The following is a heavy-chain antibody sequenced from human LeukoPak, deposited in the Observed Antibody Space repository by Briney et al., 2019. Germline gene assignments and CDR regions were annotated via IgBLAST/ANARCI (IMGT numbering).Heavy chain of an antibody. D-gene: IGHD6-6*01. V-gene: IGHV5-51*01. J-gene: IGHJ4*02. CDR1: GYSFTSYW. Sequence: GESLKISCKGSGYSFTSYWIGWVRQMPGKGLEWMGIIYPGDSDTRYSPSFQGQVTISADKSISTAYLQGGSLRASDTAMYYCARRARHPRNGSYFDYWGQGTLVTVSS. CDR2: IYPGDSDT. CDR3: ARRARHPRNGSYFDY.